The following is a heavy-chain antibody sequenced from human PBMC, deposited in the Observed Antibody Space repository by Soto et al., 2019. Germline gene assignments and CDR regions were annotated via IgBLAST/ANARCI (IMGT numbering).Heavy chain of an antibody. CDR3: AKEKQRDGDFDH. J-gene: IGHJ4*02. CDR2: ISGSGGST. V-gene: IGHV3-23*01. CDR1: GFTFSSYA. Sequence: EVQLLESGGGLVQPGGSLSLSCAASGFTFSSYAMSWVRQAPGQGLEWVSAISGSGGSTLYGDSVKARLTISGDNSKNTLYLQMNGLRAEETGVYYCAKEKQRDGDFDHWVQGTLVTVSS. D-gene: IGHD3-10*01.